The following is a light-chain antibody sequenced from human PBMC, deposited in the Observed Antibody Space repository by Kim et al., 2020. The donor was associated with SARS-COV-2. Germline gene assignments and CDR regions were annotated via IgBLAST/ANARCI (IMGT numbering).Light chain of an antibody. CDR1: QSVGNS. V-gene: IGKV3-11*01. CDR2: ETS. Sequence: SVSPGERATLSCRASQSVGNSLAWFQQKPGQAPRLLIFETSNRATGIPARFSGSGSGTAFTPTISSLEPEDFAVYYCQQRYNWPLTFGGGTKVEI. J-gene: IGKJ4*01. CDR3: QQRYNWPLT.